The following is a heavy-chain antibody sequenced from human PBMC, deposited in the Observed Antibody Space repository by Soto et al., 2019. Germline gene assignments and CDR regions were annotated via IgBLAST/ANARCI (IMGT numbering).Heavy chain of an antibody. J-gene: IGHJ3*02. D-gene: IGHD3-10*01. CDR3: ARHTYYYGSGSFKGPVAFDI. Sequence: PGESLKISCQGSGYSFTNYWISWVRQMPGKGLEWMGRIDPSDSYTNYSPSFQGHVTISADKSSSTAYLQWSSLKASDTAMYYCARHTYYYGSGSFKGPVAFDIRGQGTMVTVSS. V-gene: IGHV5-10-1*01. CDR1: GYSFTNYW. CDR2: IDPSDSYT.